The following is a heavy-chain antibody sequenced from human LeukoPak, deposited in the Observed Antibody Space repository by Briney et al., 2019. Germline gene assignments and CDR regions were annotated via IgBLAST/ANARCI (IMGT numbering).Heavy chain of an antibody. CDR1: GFTFSNAW. J-gene: IGHJ5*02. CDR3: ARDSITMIVRLPVPYNWFDP. CDR2: IKSKTDGGTT. V-gene: IGHV3-15*01. Sequence: GGSLRLSCAASGFTFSNAWMSWVRQAPGKGLEWVGRIKSKTDGGTTDYAAPVKGRLTISRDDSKNTLYLQMNSLRAEDTAVYYCARDSITMIVRLPVPYNWFDPWGQGTLVTVSS. D-gene: IGHD3-22*01.